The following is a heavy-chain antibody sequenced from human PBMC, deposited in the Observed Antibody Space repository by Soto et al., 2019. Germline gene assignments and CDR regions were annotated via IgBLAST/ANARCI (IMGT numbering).Heavy chain of an antibody. CDR3: ANFSWSFDL. V-gene: IGHV4-59*01. Sequence: QVQLQESGPGLVKPSETLSLTCTVSGGSISSYYWSWIRQPPGKGLEWIGYVYYTGSTNYNPSLKSRVTISVAPYKNQFSLQLSSVTAADTAVYYCANFSWSFDLWGRGTLVTVSS. J-gene: IGHJ2*01. CDR1: GGSISSYY. CDR2: VYYTGST.